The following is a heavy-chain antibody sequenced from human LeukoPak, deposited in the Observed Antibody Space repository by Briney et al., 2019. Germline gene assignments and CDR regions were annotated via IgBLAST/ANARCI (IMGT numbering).Heavy chain of an antibody. Sequence: ASVKVSCKASGYTFTSYGISWVRQAPGQGLEWMGWISAYNGNTNCAQKLQGRVTMTTDTSTSTAYMELRSLRSDDTAVYYCAKQAYGDYPYDYWGQGTLVTVSS. CDR2: ISAYNGNT. CDR1: GYTFTSYG. V-gene: IGHV1-18*01. CDR3: AKQAYGDYPYDY. J-gene: IGHJ4*02. D-gene: IGHD4-17*01.